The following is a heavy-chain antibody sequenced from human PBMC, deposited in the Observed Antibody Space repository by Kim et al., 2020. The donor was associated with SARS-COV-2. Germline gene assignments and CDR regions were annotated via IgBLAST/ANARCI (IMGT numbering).Heavy chain of an antibody. Sequence: GGSLRLSCAASGFTFSSYSMNWVRQAPGKGLEWVAVIYNDGSTYYADAVVDGLFITSRDTSKTTLYLLMSILGDDAAAVYYCARDVIACDAFSV. D-gene: IGHD6-13*01. CDR2: IYNDGST. CDR1: GFTFSSYS. J-gene: IGHJ3*01. V-gene: IGHV3-66*02. CDR3: ARDVIACDAFSV.